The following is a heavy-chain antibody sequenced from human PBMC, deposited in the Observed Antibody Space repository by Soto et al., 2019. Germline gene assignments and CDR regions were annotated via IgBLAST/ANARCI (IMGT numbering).Heavy chain of an antibody. CDR3: ARVVVVAATHFFDN. CDR2: VYYSGSA. D-gene: IGHD2-15*01. Sequence: QLQLQESGPGLVKPSETLSLTCTVSGGSISSTSYYWGWIRQPPGKGLEWIGSVYYSGSAYYNPSLTSRVTISVDTSKNQFSLKLSSVTAADTTVYYCARVVVVAATHFFDNWGQGTLVTVSS. V-gene: IGHV4-39*01. CDR1: GGSISSTSYY. J-gene: IGHJ4*02.